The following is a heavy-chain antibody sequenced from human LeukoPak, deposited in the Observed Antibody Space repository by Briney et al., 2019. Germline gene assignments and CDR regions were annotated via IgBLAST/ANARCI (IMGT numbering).Heavy chain of an antibody. D-gene: IGHD1-26*01. CDR2: IYYSGST. CDR3: ARQSGSYGGILDN. J-gene: IGHJ4*02. Sequence: PSETLSLTCSISGGSISSGYYYWGWIRQPPGKGLEWIGGIYYSGSTYYNPSLKSRVTISVDTSRNEFSLRLSSVTAADTALYFCARQSGSYGGILDNWGQGILGTVSS. V-gene: IGHV4-39*01. CDR1: GGSISSGYYY.